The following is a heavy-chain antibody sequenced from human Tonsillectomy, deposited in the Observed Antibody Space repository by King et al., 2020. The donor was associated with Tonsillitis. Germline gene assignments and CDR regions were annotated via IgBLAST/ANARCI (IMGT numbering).Heavy chain of an antibody. CDR1: GYSFAYYY. D-gene: IGHD2-15*01. J-gene: IGHJ4*02. CDR2: IYPYSGDT. CDR3: ARGGYCSGGSGYSHFDY. Sequence: VQLVESGAEVKKPGASVKVSCKASGYSFAYYYVQWVRQAPRQGLEWMGWIYPYSGDTHYAQNFPGGVTRTRDTSISTAYMQLSRLTSDDTAVYYCARGGYCSGGSGYSHFDYWGQGTQVTVSS. V-gene: IGHV1-2*02.